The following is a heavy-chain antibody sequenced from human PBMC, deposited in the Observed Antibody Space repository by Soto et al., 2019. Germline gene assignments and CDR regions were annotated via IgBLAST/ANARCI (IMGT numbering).Heavy chain of an antibody. CDR1: GGSLSGYS. D-gene: IGHD1-26*01. V-gene: IGHV4-34*01. CDR3: ARAPYSGHWNQPWQTPRRPGNYGMDV. CDR2: ISYRGST. J-gene: IGHJ6*02. Sequence: QVQLQQWGAGLLKPSETLSLTCAVSGGSLSGYSWNWVRLPPGKGLEWIGEISYRGSTNYNPSLMSRVTISVDTSKNQFSLKLTSVTAADTGVYFCARAPYSGHWNQPWQTPRRPGNYGMDVWGQGTTVTVSS.